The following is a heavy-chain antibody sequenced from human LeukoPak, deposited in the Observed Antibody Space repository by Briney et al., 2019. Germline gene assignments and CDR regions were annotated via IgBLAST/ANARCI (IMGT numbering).Heavy chain of an antibody. CDR1: GGSISSYY. CDR2: IYYSGST. CDR3: ARKYSSRSYFDY. D-gene: IGHD6-13*01. V-gene: IGHV4-59*01. Sequence: SETLSLTCTVSGGSISSYYWSWIRQPPGKGLEWIGYIYYSGSTNYNPSLKSRVTISVDTSKNQFSLKLSSVTAADTAVYYCARKYSSRSYFDYWGQGTLVPVSS. J-gene: IGHJ4*02.